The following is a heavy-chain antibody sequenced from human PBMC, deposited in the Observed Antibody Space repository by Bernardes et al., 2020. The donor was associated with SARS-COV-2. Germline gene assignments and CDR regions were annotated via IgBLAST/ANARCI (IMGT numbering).Heavy chain of an antibody. Sequence: GVSLRLSCTASGFTFSSYWMHWVRQAPGKGLVWVSRLNGDGNSINYADSVKGRFTISRDNAKHTVYLQMNSLRPEDTAIYYCARGSGNYYFDYWGQGTLVTVSS. CDR1: GFTFSSYW. D-gene: IGHD1-26*01. J-gene: IGHJ4*02. CDR3: ARGSGNYYFDY. V-gene: IGHV3-74*01. CDR2: LNGDGNSI.